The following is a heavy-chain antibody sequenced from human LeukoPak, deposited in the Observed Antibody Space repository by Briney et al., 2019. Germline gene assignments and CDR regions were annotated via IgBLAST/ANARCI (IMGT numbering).Heavy chain of an antibody. D-gene: IGHD2-2*01. CDR2: INQDGSEK. J-gene: IGHJ5*02. CDR1: GFSFSSYW. CDR3: ARGKYCSSTSCRHRWFDP. V-gene: IGHV3-7*02. Sequence: GGSLRLSCAASGFSFSSYWMHWVRQAPGKGLEWVANINQDGSEKDYADSVKGRFTISRDNAKNSLYLQMNSLRAEDTAVYYCARGKYCSSTSCRHRWFDPWGQGTLVTVSS.